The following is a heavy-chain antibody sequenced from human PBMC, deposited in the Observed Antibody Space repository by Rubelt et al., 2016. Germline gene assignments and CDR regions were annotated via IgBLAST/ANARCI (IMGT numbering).Heavy chain of an antibody. V-gene: IGHV3-23*01. J-gene: IGHJ4*02. Sequence: SRGGLVQPGGSLRVSCAASGSTFSRYAMNWVRQAPGKGLEWVAAISGSGGSTFYADSVKGRFTISRDNSNNTLYLQMNSLRAEDTAVYYCAKETSSGWYYFDYWGQGTLVTVSS. CDR1: GSTFSRYA. CDR2: ISGSGGST. D-gene: IGHD6-19*01. CDR3: AKETSSGWYYFDY.